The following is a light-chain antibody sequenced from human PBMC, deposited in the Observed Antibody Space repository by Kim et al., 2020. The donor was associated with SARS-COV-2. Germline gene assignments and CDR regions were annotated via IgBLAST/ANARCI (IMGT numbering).Light chain of an antibody. CDR2: DAS. CDR1: QSVSSS. Sequence: EIVLTQSPATLSLSPGERATLSCRASQSVSSSLAWYQQKPGQAPRLLIYDASNRATDIPAKFSGSGSGTDFTLTISSLEPEDFAVYYCQQHRNWPLTFGGGTKLEI. J-gene: IGKJ4*01. CDR3: QQHRNWPLT. V-gene: IGKV3-11*01.